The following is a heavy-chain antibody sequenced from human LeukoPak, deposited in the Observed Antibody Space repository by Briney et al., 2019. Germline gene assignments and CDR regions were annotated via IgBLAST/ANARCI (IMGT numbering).Heavy chain of an antibody. CDR3: AREYGSGSYHYYYMDV. Sequence: GGSLRLSCAASGFTFSDYYMSWIRQAPGKGLEWVSYISSSGSTIYYADSVKGRFTISRDNAKNSLYLQMNSLRAEDTAVYYCAREYGSGSYHYYYMDVWGKGTTVTVSS. CDR2: ISSSGSTI. J-gene: IGHJ6*03. D-gene: IGHD3-10*01. V-gene: IGHV3-11*01. CDR1: GFTFSDYY.